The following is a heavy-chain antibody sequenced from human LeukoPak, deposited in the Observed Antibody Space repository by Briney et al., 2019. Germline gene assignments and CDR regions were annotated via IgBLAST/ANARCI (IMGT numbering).Heavy chain of an antibody. V-gene: IGHV7-4-1*02. CDR2: IYTNTGNP. Sequence: ASVKVSCTASGYTFSDYPINWVRQAPGQGLDLMGWIYTNTGNPTYVQGFTGRFVFSLDTSVSTAYLQISSLKAEDTAVYYCARGYDTTGYYPYWGQGTQVTVSS. CDR3: ARGYDTTGYYPY. D-gene: IGHD3-22*01. CDR1: GYTFSDYP. J-gene: IGHJ4*02.